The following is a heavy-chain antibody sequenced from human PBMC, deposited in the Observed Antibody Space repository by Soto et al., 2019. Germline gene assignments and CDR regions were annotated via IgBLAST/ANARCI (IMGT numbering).Heavy chain of an antibody. Sequence: QVQLVQSGAEVKKPGASVKVSCKASGYTFTSYGISWVRQAPGQGLEWMGWISAYNGNTNYAQKLQGRVTMTTDTSPSTAYMELRSLRSDDTAVYYCARDPPYYDFWSGYYPNNWFDPWGQGTLVTVSS. D-gene: IGHD3-3*01. V-gene: IGHV1-18*01. CDR1: GYTFTSYG. J-gene: IGHJ5*02. CDR3: ARDPPYYDFWSGYYPNNWFDP. CDR2: ISAYNGNT.